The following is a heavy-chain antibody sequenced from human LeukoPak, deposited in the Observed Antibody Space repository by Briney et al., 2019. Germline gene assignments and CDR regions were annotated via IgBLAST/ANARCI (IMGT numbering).Heavy chain of an antibody. CDR1: GGTFSSYA. CDR3: ARVSTIWFGEFPGYFDY. CDR2: IIPIFGTA. V-gene: IGHV1-69*13. D-gene: IGHD3-10*01. Sequence: SVKVSCKASGGTFSSYAISWVRQAPGQGLEWMGGIIPIFGTANYAQKFQGRVTITADESTSTAYKELSSLRSEDTAVYYCARVSTIWFGEFPGYFDYWGQGTLVTVSS. J-gene: IGHJ4*02.